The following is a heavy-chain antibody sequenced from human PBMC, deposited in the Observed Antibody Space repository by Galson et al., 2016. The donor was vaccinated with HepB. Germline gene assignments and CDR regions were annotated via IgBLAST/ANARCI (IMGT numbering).Heavy chain of an antibody. J-gene: IGHJ4*02. CDR2: INHSGST. CDR3: ARRRSSDWPTRLGY. V-gene: IGHV4-34*01. D-gene: IGHD6-19*01. CDR1: GGSFSGYY. Sequence: SETLSLTCAVYGGSFSGYYWSWIRQPPGKGLEWIGEINHSGSTNYNPSLKSRVTISVDTSKNQFSLKLSSVTAADTAVYYCARRRSSDWPTRLGYWGQGTLVTVSS.